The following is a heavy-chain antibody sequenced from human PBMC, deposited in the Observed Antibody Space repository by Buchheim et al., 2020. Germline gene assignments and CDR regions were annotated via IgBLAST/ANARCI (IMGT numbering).Heavy chain of an antibody. D-gene: IGHD2-8*01. CDR2: IFYTGGT. CDR1: GGSIKRYY. J-gene: IGHJ4*02. Sequence: QVQLLESGPGRVKPSETLSLTCTVSGGSIKRYYWSWIRQPPGKRPEWIGYIFYTGGTNYNPSLKSRVIISFDPSKNQFSLRLNSVTAADTAVYYCATFTYGLGHDFWGQGTL. V-gene: IGHV4-59*01. CDR3: ATFTYGLGHDF.